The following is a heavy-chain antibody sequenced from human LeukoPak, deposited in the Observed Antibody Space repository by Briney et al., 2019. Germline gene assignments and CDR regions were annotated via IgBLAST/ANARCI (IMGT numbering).Heavy chain of an antibody. V-gene: IGHV3-30*04. D-gene: IGHD1-1*01. CDR1: GFTFSSYA. CDR3: ARDTRQSAFDI. J-gene: IGHJ3*02. CDR2: ISYDGSNK. Sequence: GGSLRLSCAASGFTFSSYAMHWVRQAPGKGLEWVAVISYDGSNKYHADSVKGRFTISRDNSKNTLYLQMNSLRAEDTAVYYCARDTRQSAFDIWGQGTMVTVSS.